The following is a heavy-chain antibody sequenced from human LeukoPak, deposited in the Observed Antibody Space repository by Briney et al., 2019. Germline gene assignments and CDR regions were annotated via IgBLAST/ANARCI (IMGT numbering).Heavy chain of an antibody. CDR2: IIPGDYDA. Sequence: GESLKISCKASGYSFSSYWIGWVRQMPGKGLEWMAIIIPGDYDARYSPSFQGQVTVSADRSISTAYMQWRNLKASDTGTYYCTKAPTSSLSFFDFWGQGTLVTVSS. CDR1: GYSFSSYW. J-gene: IGHJ4*02. CDR3: TKAPTSSLSFFDF. V-gene: IGHV5-51*01. D-gene: IGHD5-24*01.